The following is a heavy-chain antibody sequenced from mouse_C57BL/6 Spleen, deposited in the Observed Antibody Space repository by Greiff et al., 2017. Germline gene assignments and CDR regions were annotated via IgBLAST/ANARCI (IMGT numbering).Heavy chain of an antibody. J-gene: IGHJ4*01. D-gene: IGHD2-1*01. CDR3: ALIYYGNYDYAMDY. Sequence: EVKVVESGGGLVQPGGSLKLSCAASGFTFSDYGMAWVRQAPRTGPEWVAFISNLAYSIYYADNVTGRFTISRENAKNNLFLQMTSLRSEDTAMYYCALIYYGNYDYAMDYWGQGTSVTVSS. CDR2: ISNLAYSI. CDR1: GFTFSDYG. V-gene: IGHV5-15*01.